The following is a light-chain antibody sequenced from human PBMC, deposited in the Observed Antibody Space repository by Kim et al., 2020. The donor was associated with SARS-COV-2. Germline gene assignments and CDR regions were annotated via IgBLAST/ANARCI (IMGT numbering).Light chain of an antibody. CDR3: GTWDSSLSARV. J-gene: IGLJ3*02. CDR1: NSNIVSNY. V-gene: IGLV1-51*01. CDR2: DNN. Sequence: GQKVTIPSSGNNSNIVSNYVSWYQQIPGTAPKLLIYDNNKRPSGIPDRFSGSKSGTSATLGITGLQTGDEADYYCGTWDSSLSARVFGGGTQLTVL.